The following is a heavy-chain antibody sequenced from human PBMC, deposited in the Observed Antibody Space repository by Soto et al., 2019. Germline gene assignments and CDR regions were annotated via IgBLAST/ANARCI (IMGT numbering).Heavy chain of an antibody. CDR3: AIDFWSGYPHWFDP. J-gene: IGHJ5*02. V-gene: IGHV3-66*01. CDR2: IYSGGST. Sequence: GGSLRLSCAASGFTVSSNYMSWVRQVPGKGLEWVSVIYSGGSTYYADSVKGRFTISRDNSKNTLYLQMNSLRAEDTAVYYCAIDFWSGYPHWFDPWGQGTLVTVSS. D-gene: IGHD3-3*01. CDR1: GFTVSSNY.